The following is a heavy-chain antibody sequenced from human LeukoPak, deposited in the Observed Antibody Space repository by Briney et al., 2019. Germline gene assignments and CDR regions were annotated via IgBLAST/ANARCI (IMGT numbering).Heavy chain of an antibody. V-gene: IGHV3-74*01. CDR2: INSDGSST. CDR3: AREGVTTVTTGDFQH. D-gene: IGHD4-17*01. Sequence: GGSLRLSCAASGFTFSSYWMHWVRQAPGKGLVRVSRINSDGSSTSYADSVKGRFTISRDNAKNTLYLQMNSLRAEDTAVYYCAREGVTTVTTGDFQHWGQGTLVTVSS. J-gene: IGHJ1*01. CDR1: GFTFSSYW.